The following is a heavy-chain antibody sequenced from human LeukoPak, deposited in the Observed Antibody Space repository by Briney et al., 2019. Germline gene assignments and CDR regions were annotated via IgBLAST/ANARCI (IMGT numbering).Heavy chain of an antibody. V-gene: IGHV3-43*02. Sequence: GGSLRLSCAASGFTFDDYAMHWVRQAPGKGLEWVSLISGDGDSTYYADSVKGRFTISRDDSKNSLYLQMNSLRTEDTALYYCAKDGEYDSSVYYATYYYHYMDVWGKGTTVTVSS. CDR1: GFTFDDYA. CDR3: AKDGEYDSSVYYATYYYHYMDV. J-gene: IGHJ6*03. CDR2: ISGDGDST. D-gene: IGHD3-22*01.